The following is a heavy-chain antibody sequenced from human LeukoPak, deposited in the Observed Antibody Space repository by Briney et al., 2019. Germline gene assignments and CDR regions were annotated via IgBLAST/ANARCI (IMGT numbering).Heavy chain of an antibody. D-gene: IGHD6-6*01. CDR1: GFTFRNYW. CDR3: ARGLKAARPFDY. J-gene: IGHJ4*02. V-gene: IGHV4-34*01. Sequence: GSLRLSCAASGFTFRNYWMGWVRQALGKGLEWIGEINHSGSTNYNPSLKSRVTISVDTSKNQFSLKLSSVTAADTAVYYCARGLKAARPFDYWGQGTLVTVSS. CDR2: INHSGST.